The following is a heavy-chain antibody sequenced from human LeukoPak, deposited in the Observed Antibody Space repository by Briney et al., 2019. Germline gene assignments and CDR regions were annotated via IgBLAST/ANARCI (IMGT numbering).Heavy chain of an antibody. CDR2: INSNGGST. Sequence: GGSLRLSCAASGFTFSSYAMHWVRQAPGKGLEYVSGINSNGGSTYYTNSVKGRFTISRDNSKNTLYLQMGSLRAEDMAVYYCARRWPARDTVMVSTMIRWYFDLWGRGTLVTVSS. CDR1: GFTFSSYA. D-gene: IGHD5-18*01. CDR3: ARRWPARDTVMVSTMIRWYFDL. J-gene: IGHJ2*01. V-gene: IGHV3-64*01.